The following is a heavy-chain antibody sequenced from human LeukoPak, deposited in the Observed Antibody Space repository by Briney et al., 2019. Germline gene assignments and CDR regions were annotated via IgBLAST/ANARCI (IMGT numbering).Heavy chain of an antibody. CDR3: ARARVAVAGYYFDY. CDR1: GGSISSYY. V-gene: IGHV4-59*01. J-gene: IGHJ4*02. D-gene: IGHD6-19*01. CDR2: IYYSGST. Sequence: PSETLSLTCTVSGGSISSYYWSWIRQPPGKGLEWIGYIYYSGSTNYNPSLKSRVTISVDTSKNQFSLKLSSVTAVDTAVYYCARARVAVAGYYFDYWGQGTLVTVSS.